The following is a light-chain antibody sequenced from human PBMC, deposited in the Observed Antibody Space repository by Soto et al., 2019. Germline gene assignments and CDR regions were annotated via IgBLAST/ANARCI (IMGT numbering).Light chain of an antibody. CDR2: GAS. CDR3: QQYNKWPPMT. CDR1: QSVRSN. V-gene: IGKV3-15*01. Sequence: EIVMTQSPATLSVSPGERATLSCRASQSVRSNLAWYQQKPGQAPRLLIYGASTRATGIPARFSGSGSGTEFTLTISSLQYEDFAVYYCQQYNKWPPMTFGQGTKVEIK. J-gene: IGKJ1*01.